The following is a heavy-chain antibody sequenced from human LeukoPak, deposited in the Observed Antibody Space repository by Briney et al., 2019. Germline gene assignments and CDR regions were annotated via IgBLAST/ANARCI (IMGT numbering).Heavy chain of an antibody. V-gene: IGHV3-23*01. Sequence: PGGSLRLSCAASGFTFSRHAMSWVRQAPGKGLEWVSAIRSSGGSTYYADSVKGRFTISRDNSKNTLYLQMNSLRAEDTAVYYCARVDGSGSYYPWYFDYWGQGTLVTVSS. D-gene: IGHD3-10*01. J-gene: IGHJ4*02. CDR2: IRSSGGST. CDR1: GFTFSRHA. CDR3: ARVDGSGSYYPWYFDY.